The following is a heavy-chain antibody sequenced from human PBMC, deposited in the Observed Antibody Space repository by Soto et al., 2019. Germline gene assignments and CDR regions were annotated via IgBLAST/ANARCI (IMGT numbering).Heavy chain of an antibody. D-gene: IGHD3-22*01. CDR3: TTSGDYDSSGYRY. V-gene: IGHV3-15*07. J-gene: IGHJ4*02. CDR2: IKSKTDGGTT. Sequence: EVQLVESGGGLVKPGGSLRLSCAASGFTFSNAWMNWVRQTPGKGLEWVGRIKSKTDGGTTDYAAPVKGRFTIPRDDSKNTLYLQMNSLKTEDTAVYYCTTSGDYDSSGYRYWGQGTLVTVSS. CDR1: GFTFSNAW.